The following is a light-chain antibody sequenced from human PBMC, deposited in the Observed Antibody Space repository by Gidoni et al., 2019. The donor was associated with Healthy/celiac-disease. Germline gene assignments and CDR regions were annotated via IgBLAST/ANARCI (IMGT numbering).Light chain of an antibody. V-gene: IGKV3-11*01. CDR2: DAS. J-gene: IGKJ3*01. CDR3: QQRSNWLT. Sequence: DIVLTPSPATLSLSPGERATLSCRASQSVSSYLAWYQQKPGQAPRLLIYDASNRATGIPARFSGSGSGTDFTLTISSLEPEDFAVYYCQQRSNWLTFGPXTKVDIK. CDR1: QSVSSY.